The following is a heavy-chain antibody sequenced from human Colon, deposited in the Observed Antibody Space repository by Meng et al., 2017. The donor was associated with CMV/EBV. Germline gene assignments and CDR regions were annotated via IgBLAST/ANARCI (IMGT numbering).Heavy chain of an antibody. CDR3: ARVMGATDY. CDR2: INSDGSTT. D-gene: IGHD1-26*01. Sequence: LSCAASGFTFSSYWMDWVRQAPGKGLVWVSRINSDGSTTRYADSVKGRFTISRDNTKNTLYLQMNSLRAEDTAVYYCARVMGATDYWGQGTLVTVSS. V-gene: IGHV3-74*01. CDR1: GFTFSSYW. J-gene: IGHJ4*02.